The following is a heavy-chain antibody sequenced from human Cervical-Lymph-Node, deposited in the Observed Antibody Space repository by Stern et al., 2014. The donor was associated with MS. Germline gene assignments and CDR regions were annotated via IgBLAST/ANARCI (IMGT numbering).Heavy chain of an antibody. J-gene: IGHJ4*02. Sequence: EVQLGQSGAEMKKPGESLKIYCKGYGYRFTLYWIGWVRQMPGKGLEVMGSIYPGDSDTSYSPSFHGQVTISADKSISTAYLQWSSLKASDTAMYYCAALVRGSYFYWGQGTLVTVSS. D-gene: IGHD1-26*01. CDR3: AALVRGSYFY. V-gene: IGHV5-51*01. CDR2: IYPGDSDT. CDR1: GYRFTLYW.